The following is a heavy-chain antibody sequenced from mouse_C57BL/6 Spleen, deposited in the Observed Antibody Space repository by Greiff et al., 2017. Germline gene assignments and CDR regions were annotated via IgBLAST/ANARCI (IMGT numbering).Heavy chain of an antibody. J-gene: IGHJ2*01. Sequence: VQLQQSGAELVKPGASVKMSCKASGYTFTSYWITWVKQRPGQGLEWIGDIYPGSGSTNYNEKFKSKATLTVDTSSSTAYMQLSSLTSEDSAVYCCARGGYGNYDFDYWGQGTTLTVSS. CDR2: IYPGSGST. D-gene: IGHD2-10*02. V-gene: IGHV1-55*01. CDR3: ARGGYGNYDFDY. CDR1: GYTFTSYW.